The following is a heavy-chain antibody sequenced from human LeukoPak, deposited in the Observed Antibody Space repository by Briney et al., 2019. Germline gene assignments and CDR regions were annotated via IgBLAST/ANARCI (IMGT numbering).Heavy chain of an antibody. J-gene: IGHJ6*03. CDR2: ISSSSSYI. Sequence: GSLRLSCAASGFTFSSYSMNWVRQAPGKGLEWVSSISSSSSYIYYADSVKGRFTISRDNAKNSLYLQMNSLRAEDTAVYYCARGRLAFYYYYMDVWGKGTTVTASS. CDR3: ARGRLAFYYYYMDV. CDR1: GFTFSSYS. V-gene: IGHV3-21*01.